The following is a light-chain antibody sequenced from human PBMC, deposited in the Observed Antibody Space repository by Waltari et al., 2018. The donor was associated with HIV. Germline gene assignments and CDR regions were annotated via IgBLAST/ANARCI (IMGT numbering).Light chain of an antibody. CDR3: SSYAGINPVV. J-gene: IGLJ2*01. Sequence: QSALTQPPSASGSPGQSVTISCTGTSSDVGRYDYVSWYQQHPGKAPKLLLFEVNQRPSGVPDRFSGSKSGNTASLTVSGLQAEDEAEYSCSSYAGINPVVFGGGTKLTVL. CDR1: SSDVGRYDY. CDR2: EVN. V-gene: IGLV2-8*01.